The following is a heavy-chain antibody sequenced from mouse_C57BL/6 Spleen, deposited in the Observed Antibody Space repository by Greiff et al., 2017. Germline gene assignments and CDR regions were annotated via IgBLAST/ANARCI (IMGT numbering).Heavy chain of an antibody. D-gene: IGHD1-1*01. V-gene: IGHV7-3*01. J-gene: IGHJ2*01. CDR1: GFTFTDYY. CDR3: ARSPYGSSFDY. CDR2: IRNKANGYTT. Sequence: EVKLVESGGGLVQPGGSLSLSCAASGFTFTDYYMSWVRQPPGKALEWLGFIRNKANGYTTEYSASVKGRFTISRDKSQSILYLQMNALRAEDSATYYCARSPYGSSFDYWGQGTTLTVSS.